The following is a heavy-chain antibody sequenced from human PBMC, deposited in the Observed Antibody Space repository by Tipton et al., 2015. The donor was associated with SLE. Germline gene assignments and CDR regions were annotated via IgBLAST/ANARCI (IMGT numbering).Heavy chain of an antibody. V-gene: IGHV4-59*01. Sequence: TLSLTCTVSGGSISSYYWSWIRQPPGKGLEWIGYIYYSGSTNYNPPLKSRVTISVDTSKNQFSLKLSSVTAADTAVYYCARGDIVGATPHYGMDVWGQGTTVTVSS. CDR2: IYYSGST. J-gene: IGHJ6*02. CDR3: ARGDIVGATPHYGMDV. D-gene: IGHD1-26*01. CDR1: GGSISSYY.